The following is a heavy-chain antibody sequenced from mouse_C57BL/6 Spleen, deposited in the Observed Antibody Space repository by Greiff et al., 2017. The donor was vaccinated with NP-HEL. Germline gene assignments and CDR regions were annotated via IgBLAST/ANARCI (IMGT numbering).Heavy chain of an antibody. J-gene: IGHJ1*03. CDR2: IHPNSGST. V-gene: IGHV1-64*01. Sequence: QVQLKQPGAELVKPGASVKLSCKASGYTFTSYWMHWVKQRPGQGLEWIGMIHPNSGSTNYNEKFKSKATLTVDKSSSTAYMQLSSLTSEDSAVYYCARGGALITTDWYFDVWGTGTTVTVSS. D-gene: IGHD1-1*01. CDR1: GYTFTSYW. CDR3: ARGGALITTDWYFDV.